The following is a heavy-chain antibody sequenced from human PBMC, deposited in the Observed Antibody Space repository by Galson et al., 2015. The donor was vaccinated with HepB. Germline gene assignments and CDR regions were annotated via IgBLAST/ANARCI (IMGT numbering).Heavy chain of an antibody. D-gene: IGHD3-10*01. CDR1: GYTFTNYG. V-gene: IGHV1-3*01. Sequence: SVKVSCKASGYTFTNYGMHWVRQAPGQRLEWMGWTNAGNGDTKYSQKFQGRVTITRDTSASTAYMELSSLRSEDTAVYYCARGGLYPQGEDNWFDPWGQGTLVTVSS. CDR3: ARGGLYPQGEDNWFDP. J-gene: IGHJ5*02. CDR2: TNAGNGDT.